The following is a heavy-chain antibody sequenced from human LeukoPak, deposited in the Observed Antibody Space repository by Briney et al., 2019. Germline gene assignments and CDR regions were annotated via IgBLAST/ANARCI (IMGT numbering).Heavy chain of an antibody. Sequence: GESLKISCKGSGYSFTSYWIGWVRQMPGKGLEWMGIIYPDDSDTRYSPSFQGQVPISADKSISTAYLQWSSLKASDTAMYYCASTPAWLSYAFDIWGQGTMVTVSS. CDR1: GYSFTSYW. J-gene: IGHJ3*02. CDR2: IYPDDSDT. D-gene: IGHD3-22*01. V-gene: IGHV5-51*01. CDR3: ASTPAWLSYAFDI.